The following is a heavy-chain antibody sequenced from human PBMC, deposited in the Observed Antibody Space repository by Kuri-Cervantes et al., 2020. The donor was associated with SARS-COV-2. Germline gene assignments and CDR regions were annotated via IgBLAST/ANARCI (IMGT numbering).Heavy chain of an antibody. CDR1: GGSISSGGYS. J-gene: IGHJ3*02. V-gene: IGHV4-30-4*07. D-gene: IGHD3-9*01. Sequence: SQTLSLTCAVSGGSISSGGYSWSWIRQPPGKGLEWIGYIYYSGSTNYNPSLKSRVTISVDTSKNQFSLKLSSVTAADTAVYYCARVGANYDILTGYYGLSAFDIWGQGTMVTVSS. CDR3: ARVGANYDILTGYYGLSAFDI. CDR2: IYYSGST.